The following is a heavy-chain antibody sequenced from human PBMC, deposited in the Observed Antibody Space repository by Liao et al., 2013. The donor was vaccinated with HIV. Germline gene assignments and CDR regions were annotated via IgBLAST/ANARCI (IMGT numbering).Heavy chain of an antibody. Sequence: QVHLQESGPGLVKPSQTLSLTCSVSGDSISSGSYHWSWIRQPAGKALEWIGQIYTSGSTTYNPSLTSRITMSVDTSKNEFSLRLNSVTAADTAVYYCAREGYYGSGSSFDPWGRGNPRSPSPQ. V-gene: IGHV4-61*02. J-gene: IGHJ5*02. CDR2: IYTSGST. D-gene: IGHD3-10*01. CDR1: GDSISSGSYH. CDR3: AREGYYGSGSSFDP.